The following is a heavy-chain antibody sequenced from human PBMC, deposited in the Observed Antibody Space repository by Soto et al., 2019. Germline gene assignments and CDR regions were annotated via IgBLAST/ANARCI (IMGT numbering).Heavy chain of an antibody. CDR3: ARDLSNHYSSGPVDY. D-gene: IGHD6-19*01. CDR2: IYHSGST. CDR1: GYSISSGYY. V-gene: IGHV4-38-2*02. J-gene: IGHJ4*02. Sequence: KPSETLSLTCAVSGYSISSGYYWGWIRQPPGKGLEWIGSIYHSGSTYYNPSLKSRVTISVDTSKNQFSLKLSSVTAADTAVYYCARDLSNHYSSGPVDYWGQGTLVTVSS.